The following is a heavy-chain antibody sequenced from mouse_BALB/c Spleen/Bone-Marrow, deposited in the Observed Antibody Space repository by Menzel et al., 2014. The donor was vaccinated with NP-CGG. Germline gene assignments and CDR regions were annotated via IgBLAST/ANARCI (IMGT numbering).Heavy chain of an antibody. CDR3: NRWVYYGSNYFDY. CDR1: GFNIKDYY. CDR2: IDPENGNT. J-gene: IGHJ2*01. Sequence: VQLQQSGAEFVRPGALVKLSCNASGFNIKDYYMHWVKQRPEQGLEWIGWIDPENGNTIYDPKFPGKASITADTSSNTAYLQLSRLTSEDTAVYYCNRWVYYGSNYFDYWGQGTTLTVSS. V-gene: IGHV14-1*02. D-gene: IGHD1-1*01.